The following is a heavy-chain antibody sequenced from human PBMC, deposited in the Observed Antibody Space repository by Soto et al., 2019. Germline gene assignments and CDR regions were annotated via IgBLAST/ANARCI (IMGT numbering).Heavy chain of an antibody. J-gene: IGHJ4*02. V-gene: IGHV3-64D*06. CDR3: VQGYFCDN. CDR1: GYMFSGYA. CDR2: VSNDGTPT. Sequence: EVQLVESGGGLVQPGESLRLSCSGSGYMFSGYAMHWVRQAPGKGLAYVSGVSNDGTPTYYADSVKGRFTISRDNSKNPLFLQMSSLTTEDTAVYYCVQGYFCDNWGQGTLVTAYS.